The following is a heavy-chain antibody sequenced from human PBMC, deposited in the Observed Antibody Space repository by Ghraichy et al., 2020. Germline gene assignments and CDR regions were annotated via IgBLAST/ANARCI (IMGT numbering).Heavy chain of an antibody. CDR3: ARLGSSWYSVDY. CDR2: IYYSGST. J-gene: IGHJ4*02. CDR1: GGSISSSSYY. D-gene: IGHD6-13*01. V-gene: IGHV4-39*01. Sequence: SETLSLTCTVSGGSISSSSYYWGWIRQPPGKGLEWIGSIYYSGSTYYNPSLKSRVTISVDTSKNQFSLKLSSVTAADTAVYYCARLGSSWYSVDYWGQGTLVTVSS.